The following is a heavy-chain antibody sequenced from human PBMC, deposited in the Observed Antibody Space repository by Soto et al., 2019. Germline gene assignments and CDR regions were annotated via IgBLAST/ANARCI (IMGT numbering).Heavy chain of an antibody. D-gene: IGHD3-10*01. V-gene: IGHV3-23*01. CDR1: GVTFSSYS. CDR2: ISGSGGST. J-gene: IGHJ4*02. Sequence: GGSLRLSCAASGVTFSSYSISWVRQAPWKGLEWVSAISGSGGSTYYADSVKGRFTISRDNSKKTLYLQMNSLRAEDTAVYYCAKDHGYYGSGSSVAYFDYWGQGTLVTVSS. CDR3: AKDHGYYGSGSSVAYFDY.